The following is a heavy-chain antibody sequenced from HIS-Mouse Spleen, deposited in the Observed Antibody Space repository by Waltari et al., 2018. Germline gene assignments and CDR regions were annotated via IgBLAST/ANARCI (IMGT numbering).Heavy chain of an antibody. D-gene: IGHD6-13*01. J-gene: IGHJ2*01. CDR3: AREIPYSSSWYDWYFDL. CDR2: IYYSGST. V-gene: IGHV4-39*07. Sequence: QLQLQESGPGLVKPSETLSLTCTVSGASISSSSYYWGWIRQPPGKGLEWIGIIYYSGSTYYNPSLKSRVTISVDTSKNQFSLKLSSVTAADTAVYYCAREIPYSSSWYDWYFDLWGRGTLVTVSS. CDR1: GASISSSSYY.